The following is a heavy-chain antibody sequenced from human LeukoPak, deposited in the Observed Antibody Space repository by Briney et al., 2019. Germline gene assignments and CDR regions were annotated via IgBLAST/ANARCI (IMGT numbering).Heavy chain of an antibody. CDR2: ISSSDAI. V-gene: IGHV3-48*02. CDR1: GFTFNTYS. CDR3: ARENWFKFDY. Sequence: GGSLRLSCAASGFTFNTYSMTWVRQAPGKGLEWLSYISSSDAIWYADSVKGRFTVSRDNAKNSLYLHMNSLRDEDTAVYYCARENWFKFDYWGQGSLVTVSS. J-gene: IGHJ4*02. D-gene: IGHD3-10*01.